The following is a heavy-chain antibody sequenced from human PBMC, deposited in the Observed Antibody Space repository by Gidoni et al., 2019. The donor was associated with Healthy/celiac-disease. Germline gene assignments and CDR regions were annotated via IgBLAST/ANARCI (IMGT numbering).Heavy chain of an antibody. D-gene: IGHD3-10*01. V-gene: IGHV1-58*02. Sequence: QMQLVQSGPEVKKPGTSVKVSCKASGFTFTSSAMQAVRQARGQRLEWIGWIVVGSGNTNYAQNFQERVTITRDMSTSTAYMELSSLRSEDTAVYYCAAPRGDGYYYYGMDVWGQGTTVTVSS. CDR1: GFTFTSSA. J-gene: IGHJ6*02. CDR3: AAPRGDGYYYYGMDV. CDR2: IVVGSGNT.